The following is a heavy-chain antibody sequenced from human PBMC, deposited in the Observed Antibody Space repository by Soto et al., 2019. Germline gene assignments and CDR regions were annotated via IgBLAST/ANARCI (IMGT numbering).Heavy chain of an antibody. Sequence: SETLSLTCTVSGGSISSGDYYWSWIRQPPGKGLEWIGYIYYSGSTYYNPSLKSRVTISVDTSKNQFSLKLSSVTAADTAVYYCARDPGLFVYCGGDCYSGWFDPWGQGTLVTVSS. CDR3: ARDPGLFVYCGGDCYSGWFDP. D-gene: IGHD2-21*02. V-gene: IGHV4-30-4*01. J-gene: IGHJ5*02. CDR1: GGSISSGDYY. CDR2: IYYSGST.